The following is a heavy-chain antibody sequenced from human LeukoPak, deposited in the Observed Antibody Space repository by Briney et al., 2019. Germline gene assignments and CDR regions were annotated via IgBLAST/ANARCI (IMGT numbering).Heavy chain of an antibody. J-gene: IGHJ5*02. CDR1: GGTFSSYA. D-gene: IGHD2-15*01. Sequence: SVKVSCKASGGTFSSYAISWVRQAPGQGLEWMGRIIPILGIANYAQKFQGRVTITADKSTSTAYMELSSLRSEDTAVYYCAAGGVVAATLNWFDPWGQGTLVTVSS. CDR2: IIPILGIA. CDR3: AAGGVVAATLNWFDP. V-gene: IGHV1-69*04.